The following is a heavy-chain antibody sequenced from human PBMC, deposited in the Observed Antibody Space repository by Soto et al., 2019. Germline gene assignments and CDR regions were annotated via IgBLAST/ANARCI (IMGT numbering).Heavy chain of an antibody. CDR2: ISAYNGNT. V-gene: IGHV1-18*01. CDR1: GYTFTSYG. J-gene: IGHJ6*02. CDR3: AREYYYDSSGYASDYYGMDV. D-gene: IGHD3-22*01. Sequence: ASVKVSCKASGYTFTSYGISWVRQAPGQGLEWMGWISAYNGNTNYAQKLQGRVTMTTDTSTSTAYMELRSLRSDDTAVYYCAREYYYDSSGYASDYYGMDVCGQGPTVTVSS.